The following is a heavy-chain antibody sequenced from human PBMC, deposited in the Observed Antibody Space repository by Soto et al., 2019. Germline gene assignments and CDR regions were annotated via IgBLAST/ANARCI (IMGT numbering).Heavy chain of an antibody. Sequence: GGSLRLSCAASGFTLSGSAIHWVRQASGKGLEWVGRIRSKANSYATAYAASLNGRFTISRDDSKNTAYLQMNSLKTEDTAVYYCTRPEYFYDSSGDDYWGQGTLVTVSS. J-gene: IGHJ4*02. CDR1: GFTLSGSA. D-gene: IGHD3-22*01. CDR2: IRSKANSYAT. V-gene: IGHV3-73*01. CDR3: TRPEYFYDSSGDDY.